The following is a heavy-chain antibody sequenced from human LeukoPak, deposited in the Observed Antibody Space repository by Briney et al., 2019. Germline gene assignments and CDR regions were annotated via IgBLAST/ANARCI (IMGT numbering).Heavy chain of an antibody. CDR3: AREIRYTYGFDY. Sequence: QSGGSLRLSCAASGFTFNTYTMNWVRQAPGKGLEWVSYISGSSGIIDYADSVRGRFTISRDNSKNTLWLQLSSLRADDTAVYYCAREIRYTYGFDYWGQGTLVTVSS. J-gene: IGHJ4*02. CDR1: GFTFNTYT. CDR2: ISGSSGII. V-gene: IGHV3-48*01. D-gene: IGHD5-18*01.